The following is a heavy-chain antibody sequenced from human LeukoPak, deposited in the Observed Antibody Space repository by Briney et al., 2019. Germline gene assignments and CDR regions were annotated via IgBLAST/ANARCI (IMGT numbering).Heavy chain of an antibody. V-gene: IGHV3-30*18. CDR2: ISYDGGNK. D-gene: IGHD3-10*01. Sequence: GGSLRLSCAASGFTFSGHGTHWVRQAPDKGLEWVASISYDGGNKYYADSVRGRFTISRDNSVNTLYLQMNSLRGEDTAVYYCAKDWRSSITMVRGLMDVWGQGTTVIVSS. CDR3: AKDWRSSITMVRGLMDV. J-gene: IGHJ6*02. CDR1: GFTFSGHG.